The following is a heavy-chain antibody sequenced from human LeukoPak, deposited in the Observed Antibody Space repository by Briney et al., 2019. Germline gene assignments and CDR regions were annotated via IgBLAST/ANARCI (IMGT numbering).Heavy chain of an antibody. CDR1: GFSFSSYG. Sequence: GGSLRLSCAASGFSFSSYGMHWVRQASGRGLEWVAFIRYDGSNKDYADSVKGRFTISRDNSKNTLYLEMNSLRAEDTAVYHCAKVRFSDSGRDGLDSWGQGTLVTVSS. V-gene: IGHV3-30*02. CDR3: AKVRFSDSGRDGLDS. CDR2: IRYDGSNK. J-gene: IGHJ5*01. D-gene: IGHD5-12*01.